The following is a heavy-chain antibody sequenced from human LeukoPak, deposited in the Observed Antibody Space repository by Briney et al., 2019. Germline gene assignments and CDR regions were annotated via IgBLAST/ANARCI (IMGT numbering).Heavy chain of an antibody. CDR2: IKQDGSDK. J-gene: IGHJ3*02. CDR1: GFTFSNYW. CDR3: ARDDSSSWLDAFDI. V-gene: IGHV3-7*01. D-gene: IGHD6-13*01. Sequence: GGSLRLSCAASGFTFSNYWMTWVRQAPGKGLEWVANIKQDGSDKYYVDSVKGRFTISRDNTKHSLYLQMNSLRAEDTAVYYCARDDSSSWLDAFDIWGQGTMVTVSS.